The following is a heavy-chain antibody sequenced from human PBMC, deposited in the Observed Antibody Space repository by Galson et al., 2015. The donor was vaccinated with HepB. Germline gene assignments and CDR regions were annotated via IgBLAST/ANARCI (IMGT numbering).Heavy chain of an antibody. Sequence: SETLSLTCTVSGGSISSSNYYWGWIRQPPGKGLEWIGSIYYSGSTYYNPSLKSRVTISVDTSKNQFSLKLSSVTAADTAVYYCARREYYYDTSGYYYYWGQGTLVTVSS. D-gene: IGHD3-22*01. CDR2: IYYSGST. CDR1: GGSISSSNYY. CDR3: ARREYYYDTSGYYYY. J-gene: IGHJ4*02. V-gene: IGHV4-39*01.